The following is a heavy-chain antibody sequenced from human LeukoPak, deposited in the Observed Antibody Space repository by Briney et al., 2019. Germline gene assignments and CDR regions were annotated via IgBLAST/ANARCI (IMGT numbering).Heavy chain of an antibody. D-gene: IGHD3-10*01. Sequence: PSETLSLTCTVSGDSIKNYYWSWIRQSPGEDLEWIGYIYHSGNTNYNPSLKSRLTMSIDTSKNQFSLNLNSVTVADTALYYCARGNYGSGSYYVVDFDYWGQGTLVTVSS. CDR1: GDSIKNYY. J-gene: IGHJ4*02. CDR3: ARGNYGSGSYYVVDFDY. V-gene: IGHV4-59*01. CDR2: IYHSGNT.